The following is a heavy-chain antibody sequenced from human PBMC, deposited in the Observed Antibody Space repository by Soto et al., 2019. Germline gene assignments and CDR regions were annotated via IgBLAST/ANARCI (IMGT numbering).Heavy chain of an antibody. CDR1: GFTSSSYS. CDR3: ASQTSGYYYYGMDV. J-gene: IGHJ6*02. Sequence: GGSLRLSCAASGFTSSSYSMDWVRQAPGKGLEWVSSISSSSTYIHYADSVKGRFTISRDNAKNSLYLQMNSLSAEDTAVYYCASQTSGYYYYGMDVWGQGTTVTVSS. CDR2: ISSSSTYI. V-gene: IGHV3-21*01.